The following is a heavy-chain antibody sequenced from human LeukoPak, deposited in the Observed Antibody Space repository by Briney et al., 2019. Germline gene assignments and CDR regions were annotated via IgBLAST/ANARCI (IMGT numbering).Heavy chain of an antibody. CDR2: IYQTGST. D-gene: IGHD3-10*01. Sequence: KPSETLSLTCTVSGYSIRSGYYWGWIRQSPGKGLEWIGNIYQTGSTYYNPSLKSRVTISMDTTWNQFSLKLSSVTAADTAVYYCARGSLLWFGEVPYMDVWGKGTTVTVSS. CDR1: GYSIRSGYY. J-gene: IGHJ6*03. V-gene: IGHV4-38-2*02. CDR3: ARGSLLWFGEVPYMDV.